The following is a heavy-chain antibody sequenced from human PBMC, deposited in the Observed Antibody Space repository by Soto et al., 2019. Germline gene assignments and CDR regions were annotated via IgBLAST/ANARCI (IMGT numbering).Heavy chain of an antibody. J-gene: IGHJ5*02. D-gene: IGHD6-13*01. CDR1: GFTFSSYS. Sequence: GGSLRLSCAASGFTFSSYSMNWVRQAPGKGLEWVSSISSSSSYIYYADSVKGRFTISRDNAKNSLYLQMNSLRAEDTAVYYCARSASGAAAGVNWFDPWGQGTLVTVSS. CDR3: ARSASGAAAGVNWFDP. V-gene: IGHV3-21*01. CDR2: ISSSSSYI.